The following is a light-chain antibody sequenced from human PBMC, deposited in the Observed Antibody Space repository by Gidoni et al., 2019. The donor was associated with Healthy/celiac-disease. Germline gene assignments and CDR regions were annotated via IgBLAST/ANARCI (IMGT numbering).Light chain of an antibody. CDR1: KLGDKY. J-gene: IGLJ3*02. Sequence: SSELTQPPSVSVSPGQTASITCSGDKLGDKYASWYQQKPGQSPVLVIYQDGKRPSGIPERFSGSNSGNTATLTISETQATDEADYYCQTWDSSAAAFGEGTKLTVL. CDR3: QTWDSSAAA. CDR2: QDG. V-gene: IGLV3-1*01.